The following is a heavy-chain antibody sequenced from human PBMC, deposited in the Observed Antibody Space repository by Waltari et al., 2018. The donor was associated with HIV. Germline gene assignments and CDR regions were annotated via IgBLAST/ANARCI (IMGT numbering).Heavy chain of an antibody. V-gene: IGHV3-15*01. CDR2: IRSKTDGGAT. J-gene: IGHJ4*02. Sequence: VSGITFKNAWLSWVRQAPGKGLQWLGHIRSKTDGGATDYAAPLSGRFAISTDDFNNTMFLEMKTLKVDDTAVYYCTTFEMGTTRNFWGQGTLVTVSS. CDR3: TTFEMGTTRNF. CDR1: GITFKNAW. D-gene: IGHD1-26*01.